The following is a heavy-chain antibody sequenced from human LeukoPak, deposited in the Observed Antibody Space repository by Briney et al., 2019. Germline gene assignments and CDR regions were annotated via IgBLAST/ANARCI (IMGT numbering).Heavy chain of an antibody. J-gene: IGHJ4*02. CDR2: IYPGESET. D-gene: IGHD6-13*01. CDR1: GYNFSGYW. V-gene: IGHV5-51*01. CDR3: ARLGPIAAAAPLSY. Sequence: GESLKISCKGSGYNFSGYWIGWVRQRPGRGLEWMGVIYPGESETRYSPSFQGQVTISADKSITTAYLQWSSLKASDTAMYYCARLGPIAAAAPLSYWGQGTLVTVSS.